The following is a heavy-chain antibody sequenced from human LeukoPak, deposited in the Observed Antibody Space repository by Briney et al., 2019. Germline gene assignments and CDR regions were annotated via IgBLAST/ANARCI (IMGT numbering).Heavy chain of an antibody. CDR3: ARRLTQYDCFDP. CDR2: TYYRSTWYN. J-gene: IGHJ5*02. Sequence: SQTLSLTCTISGDSVSSNSVTWHWIRQSPSRGLEWLGRTYYRSTWYNDYAVSVRGRITVNPDTSKNQFSLHLNSVTPEDTAVYYCARRLTQYDCFDPWGQGILVTVSS. V-gene: IGHV6-1*01. D-gene: IGHD2-2*01. CDR1: GDSVSSNSVT.